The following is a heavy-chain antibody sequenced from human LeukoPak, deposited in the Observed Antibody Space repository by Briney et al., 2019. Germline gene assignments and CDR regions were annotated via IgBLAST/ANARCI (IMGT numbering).Heavy chain of an antibody. J-gene: IGHJ4*02. Sequence: GESLKISCKGSGYSLTSYWTGWVRQMPGKGLEWMGIIYPGDSDTRYSPSFQGQVTISADKPISTAYLQWSSLKASDTAMYYCARGPFTMSEYSYGYVDYFDYWGQGTLVTVSS. D-gene: IGHD5-18*01. CDR2: IYPGDSDT. CDR1: GYSLTSYW. V-gene: IGHV5-51*01. CDR3: ARGPFTMSEYSYGYVDYFDY.